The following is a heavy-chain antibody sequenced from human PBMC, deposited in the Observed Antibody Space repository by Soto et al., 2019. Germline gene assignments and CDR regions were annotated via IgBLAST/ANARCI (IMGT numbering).Heavy chain of an antibody. Sequence: QVQLVESGGGVVQPGRSLRLSCAASGFTFSSYGMHWVRQAPGKGLEWVAVISYDGSNKYYADSVKGRFTISRDNSKNTLYLQMNSLRAEDTAVYYCAKSLEYSSSPADYYFDYWGQGTLVTVSS. D-gene: IGHD6-6*01. J-gene: IGHJ4*02. CDR2: ISYDGSNK. CDR3: AKSLEYSSSPADYYFDY. V-gene: IGHV3-30*18. CDR1: GFTFSSYG.